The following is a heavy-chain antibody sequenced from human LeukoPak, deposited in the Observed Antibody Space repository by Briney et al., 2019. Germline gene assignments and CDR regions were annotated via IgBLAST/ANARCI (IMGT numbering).Heavy chain of an antibody. CDR2: IYSGGST. Sequence: PGGSLRLSCGASGFIFSSYAMSWVRQAPGKGLEWVSVIYSGGSTYYADSVKGRFTISRHNSKNTLYLQMNSLRAEDTAVYYCAREGIQHDAFDIWGQGTMVTVSS. CDR3: AREGIQHDAFDI. J-gene: IGHJ3*02. V-gene: IGHV3-53*04. D-gene: IGHD5-18*01. CDR1: GFIFSSYA.